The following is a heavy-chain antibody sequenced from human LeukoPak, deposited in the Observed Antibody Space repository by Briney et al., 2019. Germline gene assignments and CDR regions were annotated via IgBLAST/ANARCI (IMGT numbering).Heavy chain of an antibody. J-gene: IGHJ4*02. CDR2: IIPILGIA. D-gene: IGHD2-15*01. CDR3: ARDDDIVVVGTGPFDY. V-gene: IGHV1-69*04. CDR1: GGTFSSYA. Sequence: ASVKVSCKASGGTFSSYAISWVRQAPGQGLEWMGRIIPILGIANYVQKFQGRVTITADKSTSTAYMELSSLRSEDTAVYYCARDDDIVVVGTGPFDYWGQGTLVTVSS.